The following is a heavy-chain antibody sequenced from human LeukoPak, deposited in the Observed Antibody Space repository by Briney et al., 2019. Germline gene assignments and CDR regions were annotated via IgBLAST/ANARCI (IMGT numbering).Heavy chain of an antibody. Sequence: GWWLPLSCPACLLIFISYAMNWVRQARGRGVEWVSGISYSGGITYYADAVKGRFTISRDNYKNTMYVQMNSLRVEDTAVYYCAKASAVRGYYYYGMDVWGQGTTVTVSS. CDR3: AKASAVRGYYYYGMDV. V-gene: IGHV3-23*01. J-gene: IGHJ6*02. CDR2: ISYSGGIT. CDR1: LLIFISYA. D-gene: IGHD3-10*02.